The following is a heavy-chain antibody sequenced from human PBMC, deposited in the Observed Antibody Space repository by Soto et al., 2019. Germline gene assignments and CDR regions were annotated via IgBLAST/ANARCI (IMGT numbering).Heavy chain of an antibody. CDR2: IIPIFGTA. CDR3: ARNIVAANWFDP. Sequence: QVQLVQSGAEVKKPGSSVKVSCKASGGTFSSYAISWVRQAPGQGLEWMGGIIPIFGTANYAQKFQGRVTIPADESTSAAYMELSSLRSEDTAVYYCARNIVAANWFDPWGQGTLVTVSS. CDR1: GGTFSSYA. J-gene: IGHJ5*02. V-gene: IGHV1-69*12. D-gene: IGHD5-12*01.